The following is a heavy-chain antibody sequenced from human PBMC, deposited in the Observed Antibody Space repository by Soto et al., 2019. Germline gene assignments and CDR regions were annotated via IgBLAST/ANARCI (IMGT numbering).Heavy chain of an antibody. D-gene: IGHD2-8*02. V-gene: IGHV1-69*08. CDR1: GGTFSSYT. CDR2: IIPILGIA. J-gene: IGHJ6*02. Sequence: QVQLVQSGAEVKKPGSSVKVSCKASGGTFSSYTISWVRQAPGQGLEWMGRIIPILGIANYAQKFQGRVTITADKSTSTAYMELSRLRSEDTDVYYCARDHPSMILDYYGMDGWGQGSTVTVSS. CDR3: ARDHPSMILDYYGMDG.